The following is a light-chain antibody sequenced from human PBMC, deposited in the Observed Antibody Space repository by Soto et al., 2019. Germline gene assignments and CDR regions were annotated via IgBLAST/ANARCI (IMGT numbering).Light chain of an antibody. CDR2: GVS. CDR3: QQFGGSFPHT. Sequence: EIVLTQSPGTLSLSPGDSATLSCRASQSVSSTYLAWYQQKPGQAPRLLIYGVSSRATGIPDRFSGSGSGTDFTLTISRLQPEDFAVYYCQQFGGSFPHTFGGGTKVEIK. J-gene: IGKJ4*01. CDR1: QSVSSTY. V-gene: IGKV3-20*01.